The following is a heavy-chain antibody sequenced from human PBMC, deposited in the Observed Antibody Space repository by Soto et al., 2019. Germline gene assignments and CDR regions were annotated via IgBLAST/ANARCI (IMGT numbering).Heavy chain of an antibody. CDR3: ARRVDPPNYYDSSGYFDY. CDR1: GGSISSGGYY. D-gene: IGHD3-22*01. CDR2: IYYSGST. Sequence: SETLSLTCTVSGGSISSGGYYWSWIRQHPGKGLEWFGYIYYSGSTYYNPSLKSRVTISVDTSKNQFSLKLSSVTAADTAVYYCARRVDPPNYYDSSGYFDYWGQGTLVTVSS. J-gene: IGHJ4*02. V-gene: IGHV4-31*03.